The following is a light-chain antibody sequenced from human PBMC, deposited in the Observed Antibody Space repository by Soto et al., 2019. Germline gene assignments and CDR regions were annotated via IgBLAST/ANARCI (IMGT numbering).Light chain of an antibody. Sequence: QSVLTQSPSDSASLGASVQLTCTLSSGHSNYAIAWHQQQPEKGPRYLMKVNGDGSHTKGDGIPDRFSGSSSGAERYLTISSLQSEDEADYYCQTWGTGIRVVFGGGTKLTVL. V-gene: IGLV4-69*02. J-gene: IGLJ2*01. CDR3: QTWGTGIRVV. CDR2: VNGDGSH. CDR1: SGHSNYA.